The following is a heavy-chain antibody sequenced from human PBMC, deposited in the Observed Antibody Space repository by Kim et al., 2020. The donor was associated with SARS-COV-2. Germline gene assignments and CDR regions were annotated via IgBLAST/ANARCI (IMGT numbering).Heavy chain of an antibody. CDR1: GFTFSSYA. Sequence: GGSLRLSCAASGFTFSSYAMSWVRQAPGKGLEWVSAISGSGGSTYYADSVKGRFTISRDNSKNTLYLQMNSLRAEDTAVYYCANAPGILRHYYYYGMDVWGQGTTVTVSS. V-gene: IGHV3-23*01. D-gene: IGHD1-26*01. J-gene: IGHJ6*02. CDR2: ISGSGGST. CDR3: ANAPGILRHYYYYGMDV.